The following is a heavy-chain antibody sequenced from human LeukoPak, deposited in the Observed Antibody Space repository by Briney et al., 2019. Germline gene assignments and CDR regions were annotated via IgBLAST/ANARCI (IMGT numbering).Heavy chain of an antibody. CDR2: INSDGSST. V-gene: IGHV3-74*01. CDR3: ARPHVGTVSNWFDS. J-gene: IGHJ5*01. CDR1: GFDLSDFW. Sequence: GRSLRLSCAASGFDLSDFWVHWVRHAPGKGVAWVARINSDGSSTSYADSVEGRFTISRDNAKNTLYLQMNSLRVEDTAVYYCARPHVGTVSNWFDSWGQGTLVTVSS. D-gene: IGHD4-17*01.